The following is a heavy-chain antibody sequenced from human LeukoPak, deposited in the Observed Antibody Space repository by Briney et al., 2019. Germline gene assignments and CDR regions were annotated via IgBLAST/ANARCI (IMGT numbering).Heavy chain of an antibody. J-gene: IGHJ4*02. D-gene: IGHD3-3*01. CDR2: IIPIFGTA. CDR1: GGTFSSYA. V-gene: IGHV1-69*05. CDR3: GRSRTRPYYDFWSGYYTWFDY. Sequence: ASVTVSCKASGGTFSSYAISWVRQAPGQGLEWMGGIIPIFGTANYAQKFQGRVTITTDESTSTAYMELSSLRSEDTAVYYCGRSRTRPYYDFWSGYYTWFDYWGQGTLVTVSS.